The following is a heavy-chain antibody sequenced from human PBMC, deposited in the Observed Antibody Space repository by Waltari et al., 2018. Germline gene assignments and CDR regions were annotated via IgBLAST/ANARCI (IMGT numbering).Heavy chain of an antibody. J-gene: IGHJ4*02. CDR2: ISSSGGT. Sequence: QVQLQESGPGRVKPSETLSLTCSVSGDSVHSFSWSWIRQPAGKGLEWIGRISSSGGTDYNPSLRRRITMSLEMSKNQISLQLASVTAADTAVYFCSRGPRQSGTSSWIFDYWGQG. CDR1: GDSVHSFS. CDR3: SRGPRQSGTSSWIFDY. D-gene: IGHD6-13*01. V-gene: IGHV4-4*07.